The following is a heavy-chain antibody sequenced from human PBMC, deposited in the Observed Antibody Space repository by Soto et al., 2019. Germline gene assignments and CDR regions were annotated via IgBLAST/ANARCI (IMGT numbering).Heavy chain of an antibody. CDR3: AKESDAASFAY. V-gene: IGHV3-30*18. CDR1: GFTFSSYG. Sequence: GGSLRLSCAASGFTFSSYGMHWVRQAPGKGLEWVAVISYDGSNKYYADSVKGRFTISRDNSKNTLYLQMNSLRAEDTAVYYCAKESDAASFAYWGQGTLVTVSS. CDR2: ISYDGSNK. D-gene: IGHD6-13*01. J-gene: IGHJ4*02.